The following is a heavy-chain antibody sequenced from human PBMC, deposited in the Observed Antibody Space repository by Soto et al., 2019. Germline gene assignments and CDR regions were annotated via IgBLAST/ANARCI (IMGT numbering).Heavy chain of an antibody. CDR2: ISYDGSLQ. Sequence: QAQLVESGGGVVQPGRSLRLSCAASGFAFSSYGMHWVRQAPGTGLEWVAVISYDGSLQHYADSVKGRFTISRDNSKNMVLLQQSSLRAEDTAVYYCVSDRGYGHASVPYSWGQGTLVSVSS. CDR3: VSDRGYGHASVPYS. J-gene: IGHJ4*02. V-gene: IGHV3-30*03. D-gene: IGHD5-18*01. CDR1: GFAFSSYG.